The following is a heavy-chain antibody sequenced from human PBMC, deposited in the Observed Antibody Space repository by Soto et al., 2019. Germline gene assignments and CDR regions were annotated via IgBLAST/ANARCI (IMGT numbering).Heavy chain of an antibody. J-gene: IGHJ5*02. V-gene: IGHV4-4*07. CDR2: IHSSGST. CDR3: ARDQGVAAAGITWFDP. Sequence: LSLTCTVSGASMSSYHWIWIRQPAGKGLEWIGHIHSSGSTNYNPSLKSRVTMSVDTSKNQFSLRLMSLTAADTAVYYCARDQGVAAAGITWFDPWGQGSLVTVSS. CDR1: GASMSSYH. D-gene: IGHD6-13*01.